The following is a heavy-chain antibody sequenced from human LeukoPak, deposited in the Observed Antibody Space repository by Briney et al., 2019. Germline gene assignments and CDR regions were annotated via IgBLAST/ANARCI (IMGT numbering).Heavy chain of an antibody. CDR3: ARDESSKYYYYYGMDV. J-gene: IGHJ6*02. CDR1: GFTVSSNY. CDR2: IYSGGST. V-gene: IGHV3-53*01. Sequence: GGSLRLSCAASGFTVSSNYMSWVRQAPGKGLEWVSVIYSGGSTYDADSVKGRFTVSRDNSKNTLYLQMNSLRAEDTAVYYCARDESSKYYYYYGMDVWGQGTTVTVSS. D-gene: IGHD6-13*01.